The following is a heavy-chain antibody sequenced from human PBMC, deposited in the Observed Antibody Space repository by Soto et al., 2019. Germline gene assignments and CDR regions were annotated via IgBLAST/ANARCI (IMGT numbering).Heavy chain of an antibody. Sequence: EVQLLESGGGLVQPGGSLRLSCAASGFNFSSYAMRWVRQAPVKGLEWVSAISGSGDSTYYADSVKGRFTISRDNSKNTLYLQMNSLRAEDTAVYYCARRGSGSYYDYWGQGNLVTVSS. CDR1: GFNFSSYA. J-gene: IGHJ4*02. V-gene: IGHV3-23*01. CDR3: ARRGSGSYYDY. D-gene: IGHD1-26*01. CDR2: ISGSGDST.